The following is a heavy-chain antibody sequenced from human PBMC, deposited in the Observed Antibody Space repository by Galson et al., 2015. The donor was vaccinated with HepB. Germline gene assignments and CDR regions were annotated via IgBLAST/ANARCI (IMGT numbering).Heavy chain of an antibody. CDR2: ISSSGSTI. CDR1: GFTFSDYY. J-gene: IGHJ4*02. D-gene: IGHD4-17*01. V-gene: IGHV3-11*01. CDR3: ARASVPTVTTGQRDY. Sequence: SLRLSCAASGFTFSDYYMSWIRQAPGKGLEWVSYISSSGSTIYYADSVKGRFTISRDNAKNSLYLQMNSLRAEDTAVYYCARASVPTVTTGQRDYWGQGTLVTVSS.